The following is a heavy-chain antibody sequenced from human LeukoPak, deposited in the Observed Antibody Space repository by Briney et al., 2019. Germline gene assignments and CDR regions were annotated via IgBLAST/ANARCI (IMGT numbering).Heavy chain of an antibody. CDR1: GGSISSYY. CDR2: IYYSGST. Sequence: SETLSLTCTVSGGSISSYYWSWIRQPPGKGLEWIGYIYYSGSTNYNPSLKSRVTISVDTSKNQFSLKLSSVTAADTAVYYCARRRRYCSSTSCYKRALYYFDYWGQGTLATVSS. CDR3: ARRRRYCSSTSCYKRALYYFDY. V-gene: IGHV4-59*08. D-gene: IGHD2-2*01. J-gene: IGHJ4*02.